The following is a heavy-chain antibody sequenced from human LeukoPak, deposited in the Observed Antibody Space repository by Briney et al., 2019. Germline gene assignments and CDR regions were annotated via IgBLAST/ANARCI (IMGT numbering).Heavy chain of an antibody. CDR1: GFTVSSNS. Sequence: GGSLRLSCTVSGFTVSSNSMSWVRQAPGRGLEWVSFIYRDNTHYSDSVKGRFTISRDNSKNTLYLQMNSLRAEDTAVYYCARRAGAYSHPYDYWGQGTLVSVSS. D-gene: IGHD4/OR15-4a*01. CDR2: IYRDNT. J-gene: IGHJ4*02. CDR3: ARRAGAYSHPYDY. V-gene: IGHV3-53*01.